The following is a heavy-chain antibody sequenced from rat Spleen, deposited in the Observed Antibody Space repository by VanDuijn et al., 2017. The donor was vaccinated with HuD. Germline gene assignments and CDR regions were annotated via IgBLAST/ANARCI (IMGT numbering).Heavy chain of an antibody. J-gene: IGHJ2*01. CDR3: VRYTAAISFDY. CDR1: GHSIDSSY. V-gene: IGHV3-1*01. D-gene: IGHD1-2*01. CDR2: ISYSGSS. Sequence: EVQLQESGPGLVKPSQSLSLTCSVTGHSIDSSYRWNWIRKFPGSKMEWIGHISYSGSSSYSPSLKGRISITRDTSKNQFFLQLNSVTTEDTAIYFCVRYTAAISFDYWGQGVMVTVSS.